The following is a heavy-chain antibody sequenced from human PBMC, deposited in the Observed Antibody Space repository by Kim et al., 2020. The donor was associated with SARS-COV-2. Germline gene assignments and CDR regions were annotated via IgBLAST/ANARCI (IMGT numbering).Heavy chain of an antibody. J-gene: IGHJ4*02. CDR2: NK. V-gene: IGHV3-33*01. CDR3: ARDTTVGTDY. Sequence: NKYHADSVKGRFTISRDNSKNTLYLQMNSLRAEDTAVYYCARDTTVGTDYWGQGTLVTVSS. D-gene: IGHD4-17*01.